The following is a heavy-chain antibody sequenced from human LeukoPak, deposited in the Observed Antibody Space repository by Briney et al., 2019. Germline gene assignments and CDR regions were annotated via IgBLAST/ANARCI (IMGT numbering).Heavy chain of an antibody. J-gene: IGHJ4*02. Sequence: GGSLRLSCAASGFTFSSYAMSWVRQAPGKGLEWVSGISGSGGSTYYADSVKGRFTISRDNSKNTLYLQMNSLRAEDTAVYYCAKDLGGIAVAGTIFDYWGQGTLVTVSS. CDR3: AKDLGGIAVAGTIFDY. CDR2: ISGSGGST. V-gene: IGHV3-23*01. CDR1: GFTFSSYA. D-gene: IGHD6-19*01.